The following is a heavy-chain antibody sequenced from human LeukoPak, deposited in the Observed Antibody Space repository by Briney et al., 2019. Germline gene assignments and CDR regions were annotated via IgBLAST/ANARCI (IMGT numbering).Heavy chain of an antibody. Sequence: GGSLRLSCATSGFTFTSYSMNWVRQAPGKGLEWVSTISGGGGSTYYADSVKGRFTISRDNSKNTLYLQVNSLRAEDTAVYYCAKGGKWDVTPFDYWGQGTLVTVSS. CDR2: ISGGGGST. V-gene: IGHV3-23*01. J-gene: IGHJ4*02. CDR1: GFTFTSYS. D-gene: IGHD1-26*01. CDR3: AKGGKWDVTPFDY.